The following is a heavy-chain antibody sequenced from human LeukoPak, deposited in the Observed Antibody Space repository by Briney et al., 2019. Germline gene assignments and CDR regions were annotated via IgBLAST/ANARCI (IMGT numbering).Heavy chain of an antibody. D-gene: IGHD4-17*01. CDR2: IYYSGST. CDR3: ARADYGEYYFDY. Sequence: PSETLSLTCTVSGGSISSYYWSWIRQPPGEGLEWIGYIYYSGSTNYNPSLKSRVTISVDTSKNQFSLKLSSVTAADTAVYYCARADYGEYYFDYWGQGTLVTVSS. CDR1: GGSISSYY. V-gene: IGHV4-59*01. J-gene: IGHJ4*02.